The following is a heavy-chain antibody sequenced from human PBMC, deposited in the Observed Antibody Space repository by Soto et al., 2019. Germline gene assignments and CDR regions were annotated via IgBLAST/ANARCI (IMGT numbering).Heavy chain of an antibody. CDR2: ISGSGGST. D-gene: IGHD5-12*01. CDR3: AKDSGYDYGGNDY. V-gene: IGHV3-23*01. Sequence: EVQLLESGGGLVQPGGSLRLSCAASGFTFSSYAMSWVRQAPGKGLEWVSAISGSGGSTYYADSVKGRFTISRDNSKNTLYLQMNSLRADDTAVYYCAKDSGYDYGGNDYWGQGTLVTVSS. CDR1: GFTFSSYA. J-gene: IGHJ4*02.